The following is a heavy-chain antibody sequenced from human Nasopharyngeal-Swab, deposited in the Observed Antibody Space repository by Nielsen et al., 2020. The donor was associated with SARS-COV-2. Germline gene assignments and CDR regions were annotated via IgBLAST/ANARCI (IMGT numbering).Heavy chain of an antibody. CDR3: ARYESRAELYYFDY. CDR1: GYTFTSYG. D-gene: IGHD1-26*01. Sequence: ASVKVSCKASGYTFTSYGISWVRQAPGQGLEWMGWISAYNGNTNYAQKLQGRVTMTTDTSTSTAYMELRSLRSDDTAAYYCARYESRAELYYFDYWGQGTLVTVSS. CDR2: ISAYNGNT. V-gene: IGHV1-18*01. J-gene: IGHJ4*02.